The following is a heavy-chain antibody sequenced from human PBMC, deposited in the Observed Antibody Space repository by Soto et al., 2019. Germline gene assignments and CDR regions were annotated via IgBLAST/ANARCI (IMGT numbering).Heavy chain of an antibody. CDR1: GFTFSSYA. CDR2: ISYDGSNK. V-gene: IGHV3-30-3*01. Sequence: GGSLRLSCAASGFTFSSYAMHWVRQAPGKGLEWVAVISYDGSNKYYADSVKGRFTISRDNSKNTLYLQMNSLRAEDTAVYYCARSVDIVATIPWYFDLWGRGTLVTVSS. D-gene: IGHD5-12*01. CDR3: ARSVDIVATIPWYFDL. J-gene: IGHJ2*01.